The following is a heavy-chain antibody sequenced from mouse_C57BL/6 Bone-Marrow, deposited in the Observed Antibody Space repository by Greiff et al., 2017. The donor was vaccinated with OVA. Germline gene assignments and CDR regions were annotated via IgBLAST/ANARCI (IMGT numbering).Heavy chain of an antibody. Sequence: QVQLQQPGAELVKPGASVKLSCKASGYTFTSYWMHWVKQRPGQGLEWIGMIHPNSGSTNYNEKFKSKATLTVDKSSSIAYMQLSSLTSEDSAVYYCARSGQLRPTWFAYWGQGTLVTVSA. V-gene: IGHV1-64*01. CDR2: IHPNSGST. CDR1: GYTFTSYW. CDR3: ARSGQLRPTWFAY. D-gene: IGHD3-2*02. J-gene: IGHJ3*01.